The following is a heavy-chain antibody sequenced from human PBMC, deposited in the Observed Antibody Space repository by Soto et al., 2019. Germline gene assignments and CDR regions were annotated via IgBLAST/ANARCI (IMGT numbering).Heavy chain of an antibody. CDR1: GGSISSYY. Sequence: SETLSLTCTVSGGSISSYYWSWIRQPPGKGLEWIGYIYYSGSTNYNPSLNSRVTISVDTSKNQFSLKLSSVTAADTAVYYCARGVHAGPHYFDYWGQGTLVTVSS. CDR2: IYYSGST. D-gene: IGHD6-13*01. V-gene: IGHV4-59*01. CDR3: ARGVHAGPHYFDY. J-gene: IGHJ4*02.